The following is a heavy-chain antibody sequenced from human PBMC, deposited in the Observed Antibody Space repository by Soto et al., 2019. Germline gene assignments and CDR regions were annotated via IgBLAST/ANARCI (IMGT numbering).Heavy chain of an antibody. CDR2: ISGSGGST. CDR3: AKAGYSSSWQPGGMDV. Sequence: HPGGSLRLSCAASGFTFSSYAMSWVRRAPGKGLEWVSAISGSGGSTYYADSVKGRFTISRDNSKNTLYLQMNSLRAEDTAVYYCAKAGYSSSWQPGGMDVWGQGTTVTVSS. D-gene: IGHD6-13*01. J-gene: IGHJ6*02. CDR1: GFTFSSYA. V-gene: IGHV3-23*01.